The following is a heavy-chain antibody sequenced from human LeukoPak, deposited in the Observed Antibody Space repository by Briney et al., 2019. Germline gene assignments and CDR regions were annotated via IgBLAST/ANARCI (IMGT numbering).Heavy chain of an antibody. V-gene: IGHV1-69*05. D-gene: IGHD1-1*01. CDR3: ARDSGSTQRKYYFDY. J-gene: IGHJ4*02. Sequence: SVKVSCKASGGTFSSYAISWVRQAPGQGLEWMGGIIPIFGTANYAQKFQGRVTIATDESTSTAYMELSSLRSEDTAVYYCARDSGSTQRKYYFDYWGQGTLVTVSS. CDR1: GGTFSSYA. CDR2: IIPIFGTA.